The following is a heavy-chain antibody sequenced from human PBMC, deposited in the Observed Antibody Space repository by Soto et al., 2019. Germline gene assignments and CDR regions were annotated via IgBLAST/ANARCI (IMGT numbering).Heavy chain of an antibody. CDR3: AKDYYYDSSGPFGDFDI. CDR2: ISYDGSNK. CDR1: GFTFSSYG. J-gene: IGHJ3*02. Sequence: PGGSLRLSCAASGFTFSSYGMHWVRQAPGKGLEWVAVISYDGSNKYYADSVKGRFTISRDNSKNTLYLQMNSLRAEDTAVYYCAKDYYYDSSGPFGDFDIWGQGTMVTVSS. V-gene: IGHV3-30*18. D-gene: IGHD3-22*01.